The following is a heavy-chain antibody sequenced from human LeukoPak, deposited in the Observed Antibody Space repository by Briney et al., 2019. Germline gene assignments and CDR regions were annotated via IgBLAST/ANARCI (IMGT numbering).Heavy chain of an antibody. CDR1: GGTFSIYA. J-gene: IGHJ4*02. Sequence: ASVNVSFKASGGTFSIYATSWVRQAPGRGLEWMRGIIPIFGTANYAQKFQGRVTITADESTSTAYMELSSLRSEDTAVYYCASHLGYSSGWYDYWGQGTLVTVSS. CDR3: ASHLGYSSGWYDY. V-gene: IGHV1-69*13. CDR2: IIPIFGTA. D-gene: IGHD6-19*01.